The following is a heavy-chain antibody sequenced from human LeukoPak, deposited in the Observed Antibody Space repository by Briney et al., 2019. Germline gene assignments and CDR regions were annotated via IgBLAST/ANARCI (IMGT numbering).Heavy chain of an antibody. J-gene: IGHJ5*02. Sequence: ASVKVSCKASGYTFTDYYMHWVRQAPGQGLEWMGLINPNSGGTIYAQKFQGRVTLTRDTSITTAYMELSSLTSDDTAVYYCARGGKNRFNWFDPWGQGTLVTVSS. V-gene: IGHV1-2*06. D-gene: IGHD2/OR15-2a*01. CDR1: GYTFTDYY. CDR3: ARGGKNRFNWFDP. CDR2: INPNSGGT.